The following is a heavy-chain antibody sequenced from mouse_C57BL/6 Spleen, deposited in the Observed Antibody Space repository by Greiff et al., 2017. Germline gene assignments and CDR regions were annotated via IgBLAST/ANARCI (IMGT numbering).Heavy chain of an antibody. D-gene: IGHD6-1*01. CDR2: ISDGGSYT. V-gene: IGHV5-4*01. CDR1: GFTFSSYA. Sequence: EVKLVESGGGLVKPGGSLKLSCAASGFTFSSYAMSWVRQTPEKRLEWVATISDGGSYTYYPDNVKGRFTISRDNAKNNLYLQMSHLKSEDTAMYYCARDQSYPAWFAYWGQGTLVTVSA. CDR3: ARDQSYPAWFAY. J-gene: IGHJ3*01.